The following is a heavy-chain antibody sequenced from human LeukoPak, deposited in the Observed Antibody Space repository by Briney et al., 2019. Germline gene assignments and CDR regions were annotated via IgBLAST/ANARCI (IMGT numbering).Heavy chain of an antibody. Sequence: ASVKVSCKASGYTFTSYGISWVRQAPGQGLEWMGWISAYNGNTNYAQKLQGRVTMTTDTSTSTAYMELRSLRSDDTAVYYCARGPEWELPLYRFDPWGQGTLVTVSS. CDR1: GYTFTSYG. V-gene: IGHV1-18*01. J-gene: IGHJ5*02. CDR3: ARGPEWELPLYRFDP. D-gene: IGHD1-26*01. CDR2: ISAYNGNT.